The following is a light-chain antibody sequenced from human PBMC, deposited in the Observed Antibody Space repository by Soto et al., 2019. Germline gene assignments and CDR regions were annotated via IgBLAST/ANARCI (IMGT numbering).Light chain of an antibody. CDR2: EVS. J-gene: IGLJ2*01. CDR3: SSYASSSALVV. CDR1: SSDVGGFNY. Sequence: QSALTQPASVSGSPGQSITISCTGTSSDVGGFNYVSWYQQHPGKAPKLMLFEVSHRPSGVSNRFSGSKSGNTASLTISGLQAEDGADYYCSSYASSSALVVFGGGTKLTVL. V-gene: IGLV2-14*01.